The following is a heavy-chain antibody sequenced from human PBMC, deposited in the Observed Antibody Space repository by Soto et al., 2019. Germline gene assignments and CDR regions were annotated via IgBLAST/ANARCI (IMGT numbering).Heavy chain of an antibody. J-gene: IGHJ4*02. CDR1: GDSIMRSKYY. V-gene: IGHV4-39*01. CDR3: ARRNRSEVYNERYFDY. CDR2: IFYSGAT. Sequence: HLQLQESGPGLVKPSETLSVTCTVSGDSIMRSKYYWAWIRQPPGKGLEWIGSIFYSGATNYNPSLKSRVTISVDTSKNQFSLKLSAVNVADTAVYYCARRNRSEVYNERYFDYWCQGTLVTVSS. D-gene: IGHD1-1*01.